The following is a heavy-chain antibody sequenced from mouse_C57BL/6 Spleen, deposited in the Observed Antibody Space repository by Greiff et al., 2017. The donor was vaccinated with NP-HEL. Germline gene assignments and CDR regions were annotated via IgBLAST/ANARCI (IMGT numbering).Heavy chain of an antibody. CDR3: ARDYADGDYFDY. D-gene: IGHD2-4*01. CDR1: GYTFTDYY. V-gene: IGHV1-76*01. Sequence: VMLVESGAELVRPGASVKLSCKASGYTFTDYYINWVKQRPGQGLEWIARIYPGSGNTYYNEKFKGKATLTAEKSSSTAYMQLSSLTSEDSAVYFCARDYADGDYFDYWGQGTTLTVSS. CDR2: IYPGSGNT. J-gene: IGHJ2*01.